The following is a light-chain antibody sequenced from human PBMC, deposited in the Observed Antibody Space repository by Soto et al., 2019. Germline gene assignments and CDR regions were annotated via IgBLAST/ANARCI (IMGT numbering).Light chain of an antibody. CDR1: QSVNSY. CDR2: GVS. J-gene: IGKJ4*01. V-gene: IGKV3-15*01. CDR3: HQYYNWPLT. Sequence: EIVMTQSPATLSVSPGERATLSCRASQSVNSYLAWYQQKPGQAPRLLIYGVSTGATGIPARFSGSGSGTEFTLTISSLQSEDFAVYYCHQYYNWPLTFGGGTKVEIK.